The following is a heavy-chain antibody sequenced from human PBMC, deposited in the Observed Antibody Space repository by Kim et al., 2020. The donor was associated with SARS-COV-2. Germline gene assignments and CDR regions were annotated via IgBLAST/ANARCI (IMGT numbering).Heavy chain of an antibody. CDR3: AREGSGYSSSWYRY. CDR2: INHSGST. V-gene: IGHV4-34*01. D-gene: IGHD6-13*01. CDR1: GGSFSGYY. Sequence: SETLSLTCAVYGGSFSGYYWSWIRQPPGKGLEWIGEINHSGSTNYNPSLKSRVTISVDTSKNQFSLKLSSVTAADTAVYYCAREGSGYSSSWYRYWGQGTLVTVSS. J-gene: IGHJ4*02.